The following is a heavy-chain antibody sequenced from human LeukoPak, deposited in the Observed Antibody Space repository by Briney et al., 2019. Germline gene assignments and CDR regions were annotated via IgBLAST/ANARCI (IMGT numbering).Heavy chain of an antibody. CDR3: VIAPLRYDWNDIDY. J-gene: IGHJ4*02. CDR2: IYSGGST. V-gene: IGHV3-66*01. D-gene: IGHD1-1*01. Sequence: GGSLTLSCVASGFTVSRNYMSWLRQAPGKGLEWVSVIYSGGSTHYAVSVHGRCTISRHNSKNTEYPLMNSLRAEDRGRYYCVIAPLRYDWNDIDYWGQGTLVTVSS. CDR1: GFTVSRNY.